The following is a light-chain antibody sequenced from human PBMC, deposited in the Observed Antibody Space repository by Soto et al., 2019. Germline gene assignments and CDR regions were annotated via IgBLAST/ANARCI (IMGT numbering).Light chain of an antibody. CDR1: SSDVGGYKY. Sequence: QSVLTQPPSASGSPGQSVTISCTGTSSDVGGYKYVSWYQQHPGKAPKLMIYDVSKRPSGVPDRFSGSKSGNTASLTVSGLQAEDEADYYCSSYAGSDTHVVFGGRTKMTVL. V-gene: IGLV2-8*01. CDR2: DVS. J-gene: IGLJ2*01. CDR3: SSYAGSDTHVV.